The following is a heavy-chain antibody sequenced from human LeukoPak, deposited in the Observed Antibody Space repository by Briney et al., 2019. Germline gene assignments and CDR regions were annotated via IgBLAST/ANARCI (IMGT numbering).Heavy chain of an antibody. CDR1: GFAFSSHT. CDR2: ISSDGAHQ. CDR3: ARQGYCSGGSCYHFDY. V-gene: IGHV3-30-3*01. D-gene: IGHD2-15*01. Sequence: PGGSLRLSCTASGFAFSSHTMYWVRQAPGKGLEWVAFISSDGAHQNYADSVKGRFTISRDNSKNTLYLQMNSLRAEDTAVYYCARQGYCSGGSCYHFDYWGQGTLVTVSS. J-gene: IGHJ4*02.